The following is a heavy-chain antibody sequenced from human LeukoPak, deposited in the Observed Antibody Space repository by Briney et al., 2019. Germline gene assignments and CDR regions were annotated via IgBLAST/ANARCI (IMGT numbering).Heavy chain of an antibody. D-gene: IGHD3-10*01. CDR3: ARFGYGSWFDP. CDR1: GFTFSSYE. J-gene: IGHJ5*02. Sequence: PGGSLRLSCAASGFTFSSYEMKWVRQAPGKGLEWVSYISSSGSTIYYADSVKGRFTISRDNAKNSLYLQMNSLRAEDTAVYYCARFGYGSWFDPWGQGTLVTVSS. V-gene: IGHV3-48*03. CDR2: ISSSGSTI.